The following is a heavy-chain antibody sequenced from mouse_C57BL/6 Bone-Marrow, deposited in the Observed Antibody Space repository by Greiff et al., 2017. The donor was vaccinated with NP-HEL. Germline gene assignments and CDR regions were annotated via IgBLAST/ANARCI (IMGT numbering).Heavy chain of an antibody. Sequence: QVQLQQPGAELVMPGASVKLSCKASGYTFTSYWMHWVKQRPGQGLEWIGEIDPSDSYTKYNQKLKGKSTLTVDKSSSTAYMQLSSLTSEDSAVYYCARESKFITTVVDYWGQGTTLTVSS. V-gene: IGHV1-69*01. CDR1: GYTFTSYW. D-gene: IGHD1-1*01. CDR3: ARESKFITTVVDY. CDR2: IDPSDSYT. J-gene: IGHJ2*01.